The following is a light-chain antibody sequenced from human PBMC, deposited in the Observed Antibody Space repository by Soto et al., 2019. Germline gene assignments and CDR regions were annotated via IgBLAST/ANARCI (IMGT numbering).Light chain of an antibody. CDR2: AAS. V-gene: IGKV1-27*01. J-gene: IGKJ1*01. Sequence: GDRVTITCRASQGISNFLAWHQQKPGKVPKLLIYAASTLQSVVPSRFSASGSGTDFTLTITSLQPEDVATYYCQEYNSAPWTFGQGTKVEIK. CDR3: QEYNSAPWT. CDR1: QGISNF.